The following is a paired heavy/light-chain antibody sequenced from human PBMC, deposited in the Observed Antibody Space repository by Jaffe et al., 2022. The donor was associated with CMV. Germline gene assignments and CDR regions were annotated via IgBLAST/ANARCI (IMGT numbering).Heavy chain of an antibody. V-gene: IGHV2-70*13. CDR3: ARIFGFKDAFDI. D-gene: IGHD3-16*01. CDR2: IDWDNDK. Sequence: QVTLRESGPALVKPTQTLTLTCTVSGFSLTTTGMCVSWIRQPPGKALEWLARIDWDNDKYYRISLKTRLTISKDTSKNQVVLTMTDMDPVDTATYYCARIFGFKDAFDIWGQGTMVTVSS. CDR1: GFSLTTTGMC. J-gene: IGHJ3*02.
Light chain of an antibody. CDR2: GTS. J-gene: IGLJ3*02. CDR1: SSNIGAGFD. Sequence: QSVLTQPPSVSGAPGQRVTISCTGNSSNIGAGFDVYWYQQFPGTAPKFLIYGTSNRPSGVPDRFSGSKSGTSASLAITGLQPEDEADYYCQSYDSTLSGSEWVFGGGTKLTVL. CDR3: QSYDSTLSGSEWV. V-gene: IGLV1-40*01.